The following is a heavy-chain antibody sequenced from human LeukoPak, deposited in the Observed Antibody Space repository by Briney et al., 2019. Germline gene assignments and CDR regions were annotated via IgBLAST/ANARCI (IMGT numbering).Heavy chain of an antibody. Sequence: GASVKVSCKASGGTFSSYAISWVRQAPGQGLEWMGGIIPIFGTANYAQKFQGRVTITADESTSTAYMELSSLRSEDTAVYSCARTVVDFWSGYPYYYYYMDVWGKGTTVTVSS. J-gene: IGHJ6*03. CDR3: ARTVVDFWSGYPYYYYYMDV. CDR1: GGTFSSYA. V-gene: IGHV1-69*13. D-gene: IGHD3-3*01. CDR2: IIPIFGTA.